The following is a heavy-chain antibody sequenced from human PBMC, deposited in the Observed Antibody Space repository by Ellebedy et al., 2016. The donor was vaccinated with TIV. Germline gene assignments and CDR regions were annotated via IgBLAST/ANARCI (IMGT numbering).Heavy chain of an antibody. CDR1: GFTFDDYG. Sequence: SLKISXAASGFTFDDYGMSWVRQAPGKGLEWVSGISWNSGSIGYADSVKGRFTISRDNAKNSLYLQMNSLRAEDTALYYCAKEYGGYDFAYFDYWGQGTLVTVSS. CDR2: ISWNSGSI. J-gene: IGHJ4*02. D-gene: IGHD5-12*01. CDR3: AKEYGGYDFAYFDY. V-gene: IGHV3-9*01.